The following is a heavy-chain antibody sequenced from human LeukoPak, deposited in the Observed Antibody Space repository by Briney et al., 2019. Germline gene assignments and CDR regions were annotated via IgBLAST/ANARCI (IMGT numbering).Heavy chain of an antibody. D-gene: IGHD2-21*02. Sequence: PGGSLRLSCAASGFTFSSYAMSWVRQAPGKGLEWVSAISGNGGSTYYADSVKGRLTISRDNSKNTLYLQMNSLGAEDTAVYYCAKVKAYCGGDCQYYFDYWGQGTLVTVSS. V-gene: IGHV3-23*01. CDR2: ISGNGGST. CDR1: GFTFSSYA. J-gene: IGHJ4*02. CDR3: AKVKAYCGGDCQYYFDY.